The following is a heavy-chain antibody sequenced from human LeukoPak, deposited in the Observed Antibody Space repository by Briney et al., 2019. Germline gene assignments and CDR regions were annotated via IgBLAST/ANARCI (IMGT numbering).Heavy chain of an antibody. V-gene: IGHV3-15*01. CDR3: TTDYYDSSGIYWFDP. D-gene: IGHD3-22*01. CDR1: GFTFSNAW. Sequence: PGGSLRLPCAASGFTFSNAWMSWVRQAPGKGLEWVGRIKSKTDGGTTDYAAPVKGRFTISRDDSKNTLYLQMNSLKTEDTAVYYCTTDYYDSSGIYWFDPWGQGTLVTVSS. J-gene: IGHJ5*02. CDR2: IKSKTDGGTT.